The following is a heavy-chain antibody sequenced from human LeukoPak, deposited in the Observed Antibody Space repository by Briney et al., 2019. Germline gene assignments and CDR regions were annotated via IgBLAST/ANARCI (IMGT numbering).Heavy chain of an antibody. D-gene: IGHD1-14*01. CDR3: AKATGYLL. Sequence: PGRSLRLSCAASGFTFSNYAIHWVRQAPGKGLEWVAVISHDGSNKYYADSVKGRFTISRDNSKNTLYLQMNSLRAEDTAVYYCAKATGYLLWGQGTLVTVSS. CDR2: ISHDGSNK. V-gene: IGHV3-30*04. CDR1: GFTFSNYA. J-gene: IGHJ4*02.